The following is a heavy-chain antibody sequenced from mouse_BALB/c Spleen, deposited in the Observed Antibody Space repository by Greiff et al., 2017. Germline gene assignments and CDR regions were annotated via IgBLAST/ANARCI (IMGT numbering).Heavy chain of an antibody. CDR1: GFSLTSYG. Sequence: QVQLKESGPGLVQPSQSLSITCTVSGFSLTSYGVHWVRQSPGKGLEWLGVIWSGGSTDYNAAFISRLSISKDNSKSQVFFKMNSLQANDTAIYYCARKDGNYGSYAMDYWGQGTSVTVSS. V-gene: IGHV2-2*02. J-gene: IGHJ4*01. CDR2: IWSGGST. CDR3: ARKDGNYGSYAMDY. D-gene: IGHD2-1*01.